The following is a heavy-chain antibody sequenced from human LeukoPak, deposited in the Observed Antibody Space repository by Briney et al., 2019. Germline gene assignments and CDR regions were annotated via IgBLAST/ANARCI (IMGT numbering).Heavy chain of an antibody. D-gene: IGHD3-10*01. CDR3: ARYYYGSGSCGMDV. CDR1: GGSISSGGYY. J-gene: IGHJ6*02. Sequence: SETLSLTCTVSGGSISSGGYYWRWIRQHPGKGLEWIGYIYYSGSTYYNPSLKSRVTISVDTSKNQFSLKLSSVTAADTAVYYCARYYYGSGSCGMDVWGQGTTVTVSS. V-gene: IGHV4-31*03. CDR2: IYYSGST.